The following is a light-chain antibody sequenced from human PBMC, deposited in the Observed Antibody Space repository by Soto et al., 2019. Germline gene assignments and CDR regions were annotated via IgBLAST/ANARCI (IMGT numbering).Light chain of an antibody. CDR3: QQYNSYSHT. V-gene: IGKV1-5*03. Sequence: DIQMTQSPSTLSASVRDRVTITCRASQSISNWLAWYQQKPGKAPKLLIYRASALESGVPSRFSGSGSGTEFTLTISSLQPDDFATYYCQQYNSYSHTFGQGTKVDIK. J-gene: IGKJ2*01. CDR1: QSISNW. CDR2: RAS.